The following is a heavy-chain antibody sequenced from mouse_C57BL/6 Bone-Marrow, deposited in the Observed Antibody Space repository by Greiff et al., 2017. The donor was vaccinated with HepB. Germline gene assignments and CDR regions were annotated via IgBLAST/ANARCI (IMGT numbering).Heavy chain of an antibody. D-gene: IGHD2-3*01. CDR2: IRSKSSNYAT. J-gene: IGHJ4*01. V-gene: IGHV10-3*01. Sequence: EVQLVESGGGLVQPKGSLKLSCAASGFTFNTYAMHWVRQAPGKGLDWVARIRSKSSNYATYYADSVKDRFTISRDDSQSMLYLQMNNLKTEDTAMYYCVRDRGYYVDYAMDYWGQGTSVTVSS. CDR1: GFTFNTYA. CDR3: VRDRGYYVDYAMDY.